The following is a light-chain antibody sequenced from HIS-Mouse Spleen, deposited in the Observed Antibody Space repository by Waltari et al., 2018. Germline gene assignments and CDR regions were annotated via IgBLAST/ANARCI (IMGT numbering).Light chain of an antibody. CDR1: SLAVGRYNL. CDR2: EGS. J-gene: IGLJ3*02. CDR3: CSYAGSSTWV. V-gene: IGLV2-23*01. Sequence: QSALTQPASVSGSPGQSITISCTGTSLAVGRYNLVPWYQQHPGKAPKLMIYEGSKRPSGVSNRFSGSKSGNTASLTISGLQAEDEADYYCCSYAGSSTWVFGGGTKLTVL.